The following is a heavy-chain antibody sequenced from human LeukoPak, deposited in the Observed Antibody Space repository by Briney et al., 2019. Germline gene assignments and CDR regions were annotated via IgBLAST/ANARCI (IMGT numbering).Heavy chain of an antibody. Sequence: GGSLRLSCVGSGFTFSRYWLNWVRQAPGKGLEWVANMNQDGSEIYYLDSVKGRFTISRDNAKNSVYLQMNGLKAEDTAVYHCAKGPLPYSGSYDTDYFDYWGQGTLVTVSS. CDR3: AKGPLPYSGSYDTDYFDY. CDR1: GFTFSRYW. V-gene: IGHV3-7*01. D-gene: IGHD1-26*01. J-gene: IGHJ4*02. CDR2: MNQDGSEI.